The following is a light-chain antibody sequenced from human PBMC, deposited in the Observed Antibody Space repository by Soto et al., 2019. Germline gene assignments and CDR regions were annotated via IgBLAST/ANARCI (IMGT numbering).Light chain of an antibody. CDR1: QGVATN. V-gene: IGKV3-15*01. CDR2: DVS. CDR3: QQYNNWPFS. J-gene: IGKJ5*01. Sequence: IVMTQSPGTLSVSPGEGATLSCRAGQGVATNFAWYQQKSGQSPSLLIYDVSIRATGVPARFSGTGSETDFTLTISGLQSEDSSVDFCQQYNNWPFSFGQGTRLEIK.